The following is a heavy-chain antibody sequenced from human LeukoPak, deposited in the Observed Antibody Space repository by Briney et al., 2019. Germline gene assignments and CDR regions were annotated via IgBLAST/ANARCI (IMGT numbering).Heavy chain of an antibody. Sequence: KPSETLSLTCSVSGGSISSSNYYWGWIRQPPEKGLEWIGSIYYSGSTYYNPSLKSRVTISVDTSKNQFSLKVKSVTAADTAVYYCARWAYYDILTGTPLYWFDPWGQGTLVTVSS. CDR1: GGSISSSNYY. CDR3: ARWAYYDILTGTPLYWFDP. V-gene: IGHV4-39*07. J-gene: IGHJ5*02. CDR2: IYYSGST. D-gene: IGHD3-9*01.